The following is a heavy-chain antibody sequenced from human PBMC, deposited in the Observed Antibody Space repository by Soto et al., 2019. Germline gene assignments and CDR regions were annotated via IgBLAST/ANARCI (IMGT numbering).Heavy chain of an antibody. CDR2: IIPIFGTA. D-gene: IGHD1-26*01. Sequence: VQLVQSGAEVKKPGSSVKVSCKASGGTFSSYAISWVRQAPGQGLEWMGGIIPIFGTANYAQKFQGRVTITADESTSTAYMELSSLRSEDTAVYYCARVLPLISIVGATGWFDPWGQGTLVTVSS. CDR1: GGTFSSYA. J-gene: IGHJ5*02. CDR3: ARVLPLISIVGATGWFDP. V-gene: IGHV1-69*01.